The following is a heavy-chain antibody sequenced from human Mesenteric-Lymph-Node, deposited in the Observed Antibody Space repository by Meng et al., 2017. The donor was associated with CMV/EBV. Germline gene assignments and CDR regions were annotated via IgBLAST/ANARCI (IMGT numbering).Heavy chain of an antibody. V-gene: IGHV1-18*01. CDR2: ISAYNGNT. CDR1: GYTFTSYG. J-gene: IGHJ4*02. Sequence: GESLKISCKASGYTFTSYGISWVRQAPGQGLEWMGWISAYNGNTNYAQKLQGRVTMTTDTSTSTAYMELRSLRSDDTAVYYCARYRGSDQLLSDFDYWGQGTLVTVSS. CDR3: ARYRGSDQLLSDFDY. D-gene: IGHD2-2*01.